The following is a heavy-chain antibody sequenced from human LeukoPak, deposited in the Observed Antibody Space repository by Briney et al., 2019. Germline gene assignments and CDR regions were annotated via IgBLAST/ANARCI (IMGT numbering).Heavy chain of an antibody. CDR1: GGSISSSTYY. Sequence: SETLSLTCTVSGGSISSSTYYWGWIRQPPGKGLEWIGSIYYSGSAYYNPSLKSRVTISVDTSKNQFSLKLSSVTAADTAVYFCARPTFSGYYSGPFDIWGQGTIVTVSS. CDR2: IYYSGSA. V-gene: IGHV4-39*01. CDR3: ARPTFSGYYSGPFDI. J-gene: IGHJ3*02. D-gene: IGHD3-22*01.